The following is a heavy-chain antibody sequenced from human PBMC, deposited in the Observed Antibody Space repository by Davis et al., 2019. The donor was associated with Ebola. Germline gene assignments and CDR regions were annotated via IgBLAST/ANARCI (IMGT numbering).Heavy chain of an antibody. CDR1: GYTFSNYG. CDR2: ISAYNGNT. J-gene: IGHJ4*02. V-gene: IGHV1-18*04. Sequence: AASVKVSCKASGYTFSNYGISWVRQAPGQGLEWMAWISAYNGNTKYAQKFQGRLTMTTDTSTSTAYMEVGSLKSDDTAVYYCARAQFPTTSDHWGQGTLVTVSS. D-gene: IGHD1-1*01. CDR3: ARAQFPTTSDH.